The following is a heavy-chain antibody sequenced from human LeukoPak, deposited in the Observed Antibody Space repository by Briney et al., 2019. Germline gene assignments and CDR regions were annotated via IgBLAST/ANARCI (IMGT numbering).Heavy chain of an antibody. CDR3: ARSYCSGLSCYLFDY. V-gene: IGHV3-30*04. J-gene: IGHJ4*02. CDR2: ISYDGSNE. CDR1: GFTFSSFA. D-gene: IGHD2-15*01. Sequence: GESLKISCAASGFTFSSFALHWVRQTPGEGLEWVALISYDGSNEYYADSVKGRFTISRDNPKNTLNLQMNSLRAEDTAVYYCARSYCSGLSCYLFDYWGQGTLVAVSS.